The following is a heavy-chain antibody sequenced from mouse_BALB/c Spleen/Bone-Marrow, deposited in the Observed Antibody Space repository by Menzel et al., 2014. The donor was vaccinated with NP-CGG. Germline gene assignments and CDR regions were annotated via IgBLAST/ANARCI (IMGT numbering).Heavy chain of an antibody. CDR2: ISYDGSN. V-gene: IGHV3-6*02. CDR3: AREGGSMWYFDL. CDR1: GYSITSGYY. J-gene: IGHJ1*01. Sequence: ESGPGLVKPYQSLSLTCSVTGYSITSGYYWNWIRQFPGNKLEWMGYISYDGSNNYNPSLKNRISITRDTSKNQFFLKLSSVTTEDTATYYCAREGGSMWYFDLRGAGTTVTFSS.